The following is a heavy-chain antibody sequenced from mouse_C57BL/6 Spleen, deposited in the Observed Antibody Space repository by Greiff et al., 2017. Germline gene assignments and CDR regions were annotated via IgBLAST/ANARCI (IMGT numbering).Heavy chain of an antibody. CDR2: INPNYGTT. V-gene: IGHV1-39*01. J-gene: IGHJ4*01. Sequence: EVKLVESGPELVKPGASVKISCKASGYSFTDYNMNWVKQSNGKSLEWIGVINPNYGTTSYNQKFKGKATLTVDQSSSTAYMQLNSLTSEDSAVYYCARGYYYGSRGYAMDYWGQGTSVTVSS. D-gene: IGHD1-1*01. CDR3: ARGYYYGSRGYAMDY. CDR1: GYSFTDYN.